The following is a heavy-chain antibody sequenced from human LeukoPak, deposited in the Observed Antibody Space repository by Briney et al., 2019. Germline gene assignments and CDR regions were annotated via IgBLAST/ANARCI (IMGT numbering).Heavy chain of an antibody. D-gene: IGHD3-22*01. CDR2: INWNGGST. V-gene: IGHV3-20*04. J-gene: IGHJ4*02. Sequence: GGSLRLSCAASGFTFDDYGMSWVRQAPGKGLEWVSGINWNGGSTGYADSVKGRFTISRDNAKNSLYLQMNSLRAEDTALYYCARAMYCYDSSGYSAALYYFDYWGQGTLVTVSS. CDR3: ARAMYCYDSSGYSAALYYFDY. CDR1: GFTFDDYG.